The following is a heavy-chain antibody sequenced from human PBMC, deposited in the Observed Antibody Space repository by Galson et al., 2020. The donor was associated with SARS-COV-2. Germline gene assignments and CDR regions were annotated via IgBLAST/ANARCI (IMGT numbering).Heavy chain of an antibody. CDR1: GGSISDYY. J-gene: IGHJ4*02. V-gene: IGHV4-59*01. Sequence: ETSETLSLTCTVSGGSISDYYWSWIRQSPGKGLEWIGYIYYSGSINYNPSLKSRVTLSLDTSKNQFSLNLSSVTAADTAVYYCAITPKSASWRFDYWGQGTLVTVSS. D-gene: IGHD2-2*01. CDR3: AITPKSASWRFDY. CDR2: IYYSGSI.